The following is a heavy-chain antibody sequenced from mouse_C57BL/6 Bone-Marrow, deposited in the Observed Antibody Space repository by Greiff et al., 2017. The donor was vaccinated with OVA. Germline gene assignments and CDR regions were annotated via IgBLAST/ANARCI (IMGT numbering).Heavy chain of an antibody. J-gene: IGHJ4*01. CDR2: IYPGSGSP. CDR1: GYTFTSYW. Sequence: VQLQQPGAELVKPGASVKMSCKASGYTFTSYWITWVTQRPGQGLEWIGDIYPGSGSPNYNEKFKSKATLTVDTSSSTAYRQLSSLTSEGSAVYYCARDRGLRRVYAMDYWGQGTSVTVSS. V-gene: IGHV1-55*01. D-gene: IGHD2-4*01. CDR3: ARDRGLRRVYAMDY.